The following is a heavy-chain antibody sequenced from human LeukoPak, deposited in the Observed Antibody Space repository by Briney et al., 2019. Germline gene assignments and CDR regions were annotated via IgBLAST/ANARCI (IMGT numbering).Heavy chain of an antibody. V-gene: IGHV3-7*01. CDR1: GFTFSSYW. Sequence: GGSLRLSCAASGFTFSSYWMSWVRQAPGKGLEWVANIKQDGSEKYYVDSVKGRFTISRDNAKNSLYLQMNSLRAEDTAVYYCASGPRSSDYYYYGIDVWGQGTTVTVSS. CDR3: ASGPRSSDYYYYGIDV. CDR2: IKQDGSEK. D-gene: IGHD6-6*01. J-gene: IGHJ6*02.